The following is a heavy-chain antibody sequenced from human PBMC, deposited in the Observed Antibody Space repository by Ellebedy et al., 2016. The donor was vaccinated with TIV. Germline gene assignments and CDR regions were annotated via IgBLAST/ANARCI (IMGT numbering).Heavy chain of an antibody. CDR2: ISYDGSNK. Sequence: GGSLRLXXAASGFTFSSYAMHWVRQALGKGLEWVAVISYDGSNKYYADSVKGRFTISRDNSKNTLYLQMNSLRAEDTAVYHCVKDSRGLECPTAAMDVWGQGTTVTVSS. D-gene: IGHD3-10*01. V-gene: IGHV3-30*04. J-gene: IGHJ6*02. CDR3: VKDSRGLECPTAAMDV. CDR1: GFTFSSYA.